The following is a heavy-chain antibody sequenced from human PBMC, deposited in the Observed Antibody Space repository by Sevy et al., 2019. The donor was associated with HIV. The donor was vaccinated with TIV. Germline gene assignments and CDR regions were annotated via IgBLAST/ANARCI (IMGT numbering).Heavy chain of an antibody. CDR1: GYTFTSYG. CDR2: ISTYNSIR. D-gene: IGHD6-19*01. V-gene: IGHV1-18*01. Sequence: ASVKVSCKASGYTFTSYGISWVRQAPGQGLEWMGWISTYNSIRNSAQKFQDTVTMTTDTSTSTAYMELRSLRSDDTAVYYCPRSTQVAGRNNWFDPWGQGTLVTASS. J-gene: IGHJ5*02. CDR3: PRSTQVAGRNNWFDP.